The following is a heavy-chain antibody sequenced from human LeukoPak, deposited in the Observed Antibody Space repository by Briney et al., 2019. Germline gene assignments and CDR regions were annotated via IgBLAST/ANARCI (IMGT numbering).Heavy chain of an antibody. CDR1: GGSISSYY. Sequence: PSETLSLTCTVSGGSISSYYWSWIRQPAGKGLEWIGRIYTSGSTNYNPSLKSRVTMSVDTSKNQFSLRLSSVTAADTAVYYCAGGGYYDSSGYGDYWGQGTLVTVSS. J-gene: IGHJ4*02. CDR3: AGGGYYDSSGYGDY. CDR2: IYTSGST. D-gene: IGHD3-22*01. V-gene: IGHV4-4*07.